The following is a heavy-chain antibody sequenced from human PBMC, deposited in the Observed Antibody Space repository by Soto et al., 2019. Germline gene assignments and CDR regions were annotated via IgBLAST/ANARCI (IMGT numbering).Heavy chain of an antibody. Sequence: EVQLLESGGGLVQPGGSLRLSCAASGFTFSSYAMSWVRQAPGKGLEWVSAISGSGGSTYYADSVKGRFTISRDNSKNPLYLQMNSLRAEDTAVYYCAKGVSGWTAGNWFDPWGQGTLVTVSS. CDR1: GFTFSSYA. V-gene: IGHV3-23*01. CDR3: AKGVSGWTAGNWFDP. J-gene: IGHJ5*02. D-gene: IGHD6-19*01. CDR2: ISGSGGST.